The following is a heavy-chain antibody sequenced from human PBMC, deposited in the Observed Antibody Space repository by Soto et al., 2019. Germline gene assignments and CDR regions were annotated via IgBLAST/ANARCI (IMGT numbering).Heavy chain of an antibody. CDR2: IYSVGTI. CDR1: EFTVSSTY. J-gene: IGHJ3*02. Sequence: PGESLKISCAASEFTVSSTYMNWVRQAPGKGLEWVSVIYSVGTIYYADSVKGRFTISRDNSKNMLYLQMNSLRVEDTAMYYCARGGAFDIWGQGTMVTVSS. V-gene: IGHV3-66*01. CDR3: ARGGAFDI.